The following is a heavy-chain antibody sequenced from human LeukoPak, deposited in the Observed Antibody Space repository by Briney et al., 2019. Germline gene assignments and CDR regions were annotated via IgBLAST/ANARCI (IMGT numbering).Heavy chain of an antibody. J-gene: IGHJ4*02. CDR1: GFTFSSYA. V-gene: IGHV3-23*01. CDR2: ISGSGGST. Sequence: GGSLRLSCAASGFTFSSYAMSWVRQAPGKGLEWVSAISGSGGSTYYADSVKGRFTISRDNSKNTLYLQMNSLRAEDTAVYYCARAYCGGDCSIDYWGQGTLVTVSS. CDR3: ARAYCGGDCSIDY. D-gene: IGHD2-21*02.